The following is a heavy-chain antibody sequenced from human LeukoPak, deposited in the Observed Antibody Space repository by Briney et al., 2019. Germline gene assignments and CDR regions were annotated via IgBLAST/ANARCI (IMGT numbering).Heavy chain of an antibody. V-gene: IGHV3-23*01. CDR1: GFTFSSYS. J-gene: IGHJ4*02. D-gene: IGHD3-10*01. CDR3: AKNVLLWFGESTDY. CDR2: ISSSGSGGST. Sequence: GGSLRLSCAASGFTFSSYSMNWVRQAPGKGLEWVSYISSSGSGGSTYYADSVKGRFTISRDNSKNTLYLQMNSLRAEDTAVYYCAKNVLLWFGESTDYWGQGTLVTVSS.